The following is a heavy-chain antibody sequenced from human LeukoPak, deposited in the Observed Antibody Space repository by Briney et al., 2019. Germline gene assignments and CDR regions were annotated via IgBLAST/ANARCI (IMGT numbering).Heavy chain of an antibody. CDR1: GYTFTTYD. J-gene: IGHJ4*01. Sequence: GASVKVSCKASGYTFTTYDINWVRQATGQGLEWMGWMSPNSGNTGYAQKFQGRVTMTRSTSTRTAYMELSSLRSEDTAVYYCARDEAVAGLDYWGHGTLVTVSS. CDR2: MSPNSGNT. CDR3: ARDEAVAGLDY. V-gene: IGHV1-8*01. D-gene: IGHD6-19*01.